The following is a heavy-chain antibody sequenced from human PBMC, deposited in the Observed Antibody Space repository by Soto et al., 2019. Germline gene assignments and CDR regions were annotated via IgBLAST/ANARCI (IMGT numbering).Heavy chain of an antibody. CDR1: GGSISSYS. CDR2: IYYSSST. D-gene: IGHD2-21*01. V-gene: IGHV4-59*01. CDR3: ARAYCGGDCYSSYYYYMDA. Sequence: PETLSLTCTVSGGSISSYSWSWIRPPPGEGLEWYGYIYYSSSTNHNPSLKSRVTISVDTSKNQFSLKLSSVTAADTAVYYCARAYCGGDCYSSYYYYMDAWGKGTTVTVSS. J-gene: IGHJ6*03.